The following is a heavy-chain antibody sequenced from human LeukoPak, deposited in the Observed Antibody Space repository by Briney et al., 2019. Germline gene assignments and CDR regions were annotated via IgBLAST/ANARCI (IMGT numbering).Heavy chain of an antibody. Sequence: GGSLRLSCAASGFTFSSYTMTWVRQAPGKGLEWVSVISGSGGTIYYADSVKGRFTISRDNAKNSLYLQMNSLRDEDTAVYYCARGLRYSSSWYNFDYWGQGTLVTVSS. CDR2: ISGSGGTI. D-gene: IGHD6-13*01. V-gene: IGHV3-48*02. CDR3: ARGLRYSSSWYNFDY. J-gene: IGHJ4*02. CDR1: GFTFSSYT.